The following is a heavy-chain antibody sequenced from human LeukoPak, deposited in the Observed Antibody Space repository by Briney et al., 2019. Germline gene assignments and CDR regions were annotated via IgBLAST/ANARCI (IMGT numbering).Heavy chain of an antibody. D-gene: IGHD6-13*01. V-gene: IGHV4-34*01. CDR1: GGSFSGYF. J-gene: IGHJ4*02. CDR3: ARRGYSSSWYWVY. CDR2: INHSGGT. Sequence: SETLSLTCAVYGGSFSGYFWNWIRQPPGKGLEWIGEINHSGGTNYNPSLKSRVTISVDTSKNQFSLKLSSVTAADTAVYYCARRGYSSSWYWVYWGQGTLVTVSS.